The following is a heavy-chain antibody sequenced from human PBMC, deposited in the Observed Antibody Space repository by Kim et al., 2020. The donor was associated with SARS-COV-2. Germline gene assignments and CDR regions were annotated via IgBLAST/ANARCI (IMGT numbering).Heavy chain of an antibody. J-gene: IGHJ4*02. CDR1: GFTFSSYA. CDR3: ATGSGSYLAPFDY. V-gene: IGHV3-30*04. CDR2: ISYDGSNK. D-gene: IGHD1-26*01. Sequence: GGSLRLSCAASGFTFSSYAMHWVRQAPGKGLEWVAVISYDGSNKYYADSVKGRFTISRDNSKNTLYLQMNSLRAEDTAVYYCATGSGSYLAPFDYWGQGTLVTVSS.